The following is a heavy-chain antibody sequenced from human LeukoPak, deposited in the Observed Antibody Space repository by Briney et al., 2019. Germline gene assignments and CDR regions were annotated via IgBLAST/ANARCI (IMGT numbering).Heavy chain of an antibody. CDR2: INHSGST. CDR1: GGSFSGYY. J-gene: IGHJ3*02. V-gene: IGHV4-34*01. CDR3: ARQRDSIFGVVTKPFDI. Sequence: SETLSLTCAVYGGSFSGYYWSWIRQPPGKGLEWIGEINHSGSTNYNPSLKSRVTISVDTSKNQFSLKLSSVTAADTAVYYCARQRDSIFGVVTKPFDIWGQGTMVTVSS. D-gene: IGHD3-3*01.